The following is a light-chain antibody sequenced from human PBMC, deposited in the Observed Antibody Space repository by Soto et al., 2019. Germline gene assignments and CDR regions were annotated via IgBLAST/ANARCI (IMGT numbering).Light chain of an antibody. J-gene: IGKJ1*01. V-gene: IGKV1-5*01. Sequence: DIQMTQSPSTLSSSVGDRVTITCRASESLSGRLAWYQQRPGQAPTLLIYDVSTLESGVPSRFSGTGSGTEFTLTISGLQPDDFDPYYRQQYNYYATLAPGTKVDIK. CDR2: DVS. CDR1: ESLSGR. CDR3: QQYNYYAT.